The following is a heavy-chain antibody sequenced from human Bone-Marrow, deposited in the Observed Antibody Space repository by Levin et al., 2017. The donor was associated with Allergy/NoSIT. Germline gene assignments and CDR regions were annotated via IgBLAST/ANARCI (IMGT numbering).Heavy chain of an antibody. Sequence: PGGSLRLSCTASEFSLSTYWMNWVRQAPGKGLEWLANIKQDGSEKYYVDSVKGRFSISRDNAKNSLYLQMNSLRVEDTAVYYCAREFKERRYYYYGMDVWGQGTTVTVSS. V-gene: IGHV3-7*01. CDR3: AREFKERRYYYYGMDV. J-gene: IGHJ6*02. D-gene: IGHD1-1*01. CDR1: EFSLSTYW. CDR2: IKQDGSEK.